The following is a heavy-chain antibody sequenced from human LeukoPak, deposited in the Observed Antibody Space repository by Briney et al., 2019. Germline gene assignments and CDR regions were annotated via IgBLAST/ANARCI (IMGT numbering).Heavy chain of an antibody. CDR3: ARIGPSIAARQIFDY. CDR1: GGTFSSYA. V-gene: IGHV1-69*13. CDR2: IIPIFGTA. Sequence: ASVKVSCKASGGTFSSYAISWVRQAPGQGLEWMGGIIPIFGTANYAQKFQGRVTITADESTSTAYMGLSSLRSEDTAVYYCARIGPSIAARQIFDYWGQGTLVTVSS. J-gene: IGHJ4*02. D-gene: IGHD6-6*01.